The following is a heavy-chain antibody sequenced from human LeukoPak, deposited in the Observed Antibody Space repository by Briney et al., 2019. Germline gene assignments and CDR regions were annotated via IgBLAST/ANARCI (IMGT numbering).Heavy chain of an antibody. Sequence: GGSLRLSXAASGFTFSSYAMSWVRQAPGKGLEWVSAISGSGGSTYYADSVKGRFTISRDNSKNTLYLQMNSLRAEDTAVYYRAKDRVVRGVRGAFDIWGQGTMVTVSS. J-gene: IGHJ3*02. V-gene: IGHV3-23*01. D-gene: IGHD3-10*01. CDR1: GFTFSSYA. CDR2: ISGSGGST. CDR3: AKDRVVRGVRGAFDI.